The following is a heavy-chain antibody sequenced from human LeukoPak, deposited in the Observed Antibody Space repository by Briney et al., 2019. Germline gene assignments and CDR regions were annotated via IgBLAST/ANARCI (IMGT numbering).Heavy chain of an antibody. Sequence: PGGSLRLSCAASGLTFSSYWMSWVRQAPGKGLESLANIKQDGSEKYYVDSVKGRFTISRDNAKNSLYLQMNSLRAEDTAVYYCTRTRTAFDFWGQGTMVTVSS. CDR2: IKQDGSEK. CDR1: GLTFSSYW. CDR3: TRTRTAFDF. J-gene: IGHJ3*01. V-gene: IGHV3-7*03.